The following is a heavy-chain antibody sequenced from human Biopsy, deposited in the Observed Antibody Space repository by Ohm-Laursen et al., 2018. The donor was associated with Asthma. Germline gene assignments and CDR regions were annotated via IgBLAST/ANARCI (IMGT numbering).Heavy chain of an antibody. D-gene: IGHD4-17*01. CDR1: GFTFSSYS. V-gene: IGHV3-48*02. CDR3: ARPRWGPYGY. Sequence: SLRLSCAASGFTFSSYSMNWVRQAPGKGLEWVSYISSSSSTIYYADSVKGRFTISRDNAKNSLNLQMNSLRDEDTAVYYCARPRWGPYGYWGQGTLVTVSS. CDR2: ISSSSSTI. J-gene: IGHJ4*02.